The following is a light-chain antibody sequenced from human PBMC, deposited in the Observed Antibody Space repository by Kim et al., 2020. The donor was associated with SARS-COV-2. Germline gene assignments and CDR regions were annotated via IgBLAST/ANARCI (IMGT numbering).Light chain of an antibody. V-gene: IGLV4-69*01. Sequence: LVLTQSPSASASLGASLKLTYTLSSGHSSYAIAWHQQQPEKGPRYLMKPNSGVSHTRGDGSPDRFSASSFVAGRYHTISSLQSEDEDDYYCQAWGTGTGVFGGGTQVYVL. CDR3: QAWGTGTGV. J-gene: IGLJ7*01. CDR2: PNSGVSH. CDR1: SGHSSYA.